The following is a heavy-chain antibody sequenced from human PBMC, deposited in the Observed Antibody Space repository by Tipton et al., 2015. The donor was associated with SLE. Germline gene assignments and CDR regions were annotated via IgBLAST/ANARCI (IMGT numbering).Heavy chain of an antibody. Sequence: TLSLTCTVSGDSITRSSYYWSWIRPPPGKGLEWIGGINHSGGTNYNPSRKSRVTVSVDTSKNQFSLKLSSVTAADTAVYYCARGRAITILTALVFDYWGQGTLVTVSS. D-gene: IGHD3-3*01. V-gene: IGHV4-39*07. CDR1: GDSITRSSYY. CDR3: ARGRAITILTALVFDY. J-gene: IGHJ4*02. CDR2: INHSGGT.